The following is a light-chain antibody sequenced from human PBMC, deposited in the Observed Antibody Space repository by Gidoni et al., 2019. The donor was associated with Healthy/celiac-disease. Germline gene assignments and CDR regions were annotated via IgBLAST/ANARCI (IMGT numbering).Light chain of an antibody. Sequence: SYVLTQPPSVSVAPGQTARITCGGNNIGSKSVHWYQQKPGQAPVLVVYDDRDRPSGIPERFSGSNSGNTATLTISRVEAGDEADYYCQVWDSSSDPPVFGGGTKLTVL. CDR2: DDR. CDR3: QVWDSSSDPPV. V-gene: IGLV3-21*02. J-gene: IGLJ2*01. CDR1: NIGSKS.